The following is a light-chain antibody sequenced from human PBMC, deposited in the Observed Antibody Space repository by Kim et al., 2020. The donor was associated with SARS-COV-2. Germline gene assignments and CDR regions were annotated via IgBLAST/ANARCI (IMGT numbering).Light chain of an antibody. CDR2: DVS. CDR1: SSDVGGYNY. V-gene: IGLV2-11*01. J-gene: IGLJ2*01. CDR3: CSYAGSYPVV. Sequence: GPSVIICCTGTSSDVGGYNYVSWYQQHPGKAPKLMIYDVSKRPSGVPDRFSGSKSGNTASLTISGLQAEDEADYYCCSYAGSYPVVFGGGTQLTVL.